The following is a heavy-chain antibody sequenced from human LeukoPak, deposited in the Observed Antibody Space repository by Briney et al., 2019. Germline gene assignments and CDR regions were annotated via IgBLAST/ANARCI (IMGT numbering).Heavy chain of an antibody. CDR1: GFTFSSYW. V-gene: IGHV3-7*03. Sequence: GGTLRLPCAASGFTFSSYWMSWVRQAPGKGLEWVANIKQDGSEKYYVDSVKGRFTISRDNAKNSLYLQMNSLRAEDTAVYYCARDVTYYYGSGSYYWGQGTLVTVSS. J-gene: IGHJ4*02. CDR3: ARDVTYYYGSGSYY. D-gene: IGHD3-10*01. CDR2: IKQDGSEK.